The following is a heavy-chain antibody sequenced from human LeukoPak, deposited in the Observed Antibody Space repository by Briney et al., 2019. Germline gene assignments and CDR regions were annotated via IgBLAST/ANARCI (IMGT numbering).Heavy chain of an antibody. Sequence: SQTLSLTCAVSGGSISSGGYSWGWIRQPPGKGMEWLGYIYHSGSTFYNASLKSRGTISLDRANNQFSLKLRTVTDADTAAHYCARFPYYYDSSGYYYFSFDYWGQGTLVTVSS. V-gene: IGHV4-30-2*01. J-gene: IGHJ4*02. CDR1: GGSISSGGYS. CDR2: IYHSGST. D-gene: IGHD3-22*01. CDR3: ARFPYYYDSSGYYYFSFDY.